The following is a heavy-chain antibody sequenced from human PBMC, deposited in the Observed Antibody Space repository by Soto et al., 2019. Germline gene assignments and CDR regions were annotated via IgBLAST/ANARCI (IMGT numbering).Heavy chain of an antibody. D-gene: IGHD4-17*01. CDR2: IHYSGTT. J-gene: IGHJ4*02. Sequence: PSETLSLTCTVSGGSINTHYWSWIRQPPGKGLEWIGYIHYSGTTDSNPSLKSRVTMSVDTSKSQFSLRLSSVTAADMSVYFCARYDDYGPLFFDYWGQGTLVTVSS. CDR1: GGSINTHY. V-gene: IGHV4-59*08. CDR3: ARYDDYGPLFFDY.